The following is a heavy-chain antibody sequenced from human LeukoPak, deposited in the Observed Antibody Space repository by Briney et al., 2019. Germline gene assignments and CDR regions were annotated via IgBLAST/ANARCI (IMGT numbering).Heavy chain of an antibody. CDR3: ARDGGYRIDY. CDR1: GDSVSSNSAA. V-gene: IGHV6-1*01. CDR2: TYYRSKWCN. D-gene: IGHD3-22*01. J-gene: IGHJ4*02. Sequence: SQTLSLTCGISGDSVSSNSAAWNWIRQSPSRGLEWLGRTYYRSKWCNDYAVAVKNRITINPDTSRNQFSLQLNSVTPEDTALYYCARDGGYRIDYWGQGILVTVSS.